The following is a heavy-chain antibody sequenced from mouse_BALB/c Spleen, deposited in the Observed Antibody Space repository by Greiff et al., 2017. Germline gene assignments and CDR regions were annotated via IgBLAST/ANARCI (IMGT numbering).Heavy chain of an antibody. J-gene: IGHJ3*01. Sequence: QVQLKESGAELVKPGASVKLSCKASGYTFTSYWMHWVKQRPGQGLEWIGEINPSNGRTNYNEKFKSKATLTVDKSSSTAYMQLSSLTSEDSAVYYCAREGGYERPFFAYWGQGTLVTVSA. D-gene: IGHD2-14*01. CDR3: AREGGYERPFFAY. V-gene: IGHV1S81*02. CDR2: INPSNGRT. CDR1: GYTFTSYW.